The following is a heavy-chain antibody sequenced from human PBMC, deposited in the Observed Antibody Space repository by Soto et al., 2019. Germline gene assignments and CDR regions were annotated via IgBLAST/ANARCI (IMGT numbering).Heavy chain of an antibody. D-gene: IGHD6-13*01. Sequence: SETLSLTCTVSGGSISSYYWSWIRQPPGKGLEWIGYIYYSGSTNYNPSLKSRVTISVDTSKNQFSLKLSSVTAADTAVYYCARSGQKAAAGTGYFDYRGQGTLVTVSS. V-gene: IGHV4-59*01. J-gene: IGHJ4*02. CDR1: GGSISSYY. CDR2: IYYSGST. CDR3: ARSGQKAAAGTGYFDY.